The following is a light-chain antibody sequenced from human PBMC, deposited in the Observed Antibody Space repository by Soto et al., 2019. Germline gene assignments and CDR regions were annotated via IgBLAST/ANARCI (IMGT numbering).Light chain of an antibody. CDR1: QSVSSSY. J-gene: IGKJ2*01. CDR2: GAS. V-gene: IGKV3-20*01. CDR3: KQYGSSPGMYT. Sequence: EIVLTQSPGTLSLSPGERATLSCRASQSVSSSYLAWYQQKPGQAPRLLIYGASSRATDIPERLSSRGSETNLPLTISRQEPEDFAVYYCKQYGSSPGMYTFGQWTKMEIK.